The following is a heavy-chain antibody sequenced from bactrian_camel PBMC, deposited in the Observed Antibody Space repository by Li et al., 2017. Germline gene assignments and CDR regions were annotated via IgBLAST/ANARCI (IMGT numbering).Heavy chain of an antibody. CDR1: DNPYSASC. J-gene: IGHJ6*01. CDR3: GRSLQPFGQGPHQRFDS. V-gene: IGHV3-2*01. Sequence: HVQLVESGGGSVQAGGSLRLSCSVSDNPYSASCMGWFHQAPGREREAVARLYSRGGTPFYADSVKGRFTISRDNAGNTLYLQMDSLKPEDSDMYYCGRSLQPFGQGPHQRFDSWGHGTQVTVS. D-gene: IGHD1*01. CDR2: LYSRGGTP.